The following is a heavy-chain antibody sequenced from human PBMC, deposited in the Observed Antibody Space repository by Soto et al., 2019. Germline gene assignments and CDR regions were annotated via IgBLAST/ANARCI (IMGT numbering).Heavy chain of an antibody. CDR3: ARGQLASFNRFDP. Sequence: SGPTLVNPPQTLTLTCTCSRFSLSTSGICVSSIRQPPGKALEWLALIDWDDDKYYSTSLKTRLTISKDTSKSQVVLTMTNMDPVDTATYYCARGQLASFNRFDPWGQGTLVTVSS. V-gene: IGHV2-70*01. CDR1: RFSLSTSGIC. J-gene: IGHJ5*02. D-gene: IGHD6-6*01. CDR2: IDWDDDK.